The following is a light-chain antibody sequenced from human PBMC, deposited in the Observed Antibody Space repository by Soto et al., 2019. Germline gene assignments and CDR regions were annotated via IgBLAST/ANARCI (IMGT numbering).Light chain of an antibody. CDR3: QTWGTGIHVV. CDR2: LDSDGSH. Sequence: QSVLTQSPSASASLGASVKLTCTLSSGHSSCAIAWHQQQPEKGPRYLMKLDSDGSHTKGDAIPDRFSGSSSGAERYLTISSLQSEDEADYYCQTWGTGIHVVFGGGTKLTVL. J-gene: IGLJ2*01. CDR1: SGHSSCA. V-gene: IGLV4-69*01.